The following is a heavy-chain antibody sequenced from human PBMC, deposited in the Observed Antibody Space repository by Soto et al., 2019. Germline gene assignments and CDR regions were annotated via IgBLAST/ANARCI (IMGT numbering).Heavy chain of an antibody. CDR1: GFTFSSYA. CDR3: AGGGPGTYFAY. Sequence: PGGSLRLSCAASGFTFSSYAMNWVRQAPGKGLEWVSVISGSGDSTYYADSVKGRFTISRDNSKNTLYLQMNSLRTEDTAVYYWAGGGPGTYFAYGAQETRVTVPS. V-gene: IGHV3-23*01. D-gene: IGHD1-1*01. CDR2: ISGSGDST. J-gene: IGHJ4*02.